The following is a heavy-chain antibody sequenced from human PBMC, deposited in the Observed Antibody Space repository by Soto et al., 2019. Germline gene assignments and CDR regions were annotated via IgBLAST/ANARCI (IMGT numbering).Heavy chain of an antibody. CDR1: GFTFTSSA. J-gene: IGHJ6*02. D-gene: IGHD3-9*01. V-gene: IGHV1-58*02. CDR3: AAANYDILTGHYYYYGMDV. CDR2: IVVGSGNT. Sequence: QMQLVQSGPEVKKPGTSVKVSCKASGFTFTSSAMQWVRQARGQRLEWIGWIVVGSGNTNYAEKFQERVTITRDMSTRPAYMELSSLRSEDTAVYYCAAANYDILTGHYYYYGMDVWGQGTTVTVSS.